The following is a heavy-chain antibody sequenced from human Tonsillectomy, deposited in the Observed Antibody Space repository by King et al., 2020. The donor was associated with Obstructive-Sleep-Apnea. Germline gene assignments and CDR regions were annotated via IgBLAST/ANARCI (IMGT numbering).Heavy chain of an antibody. CDR2: ISSSSSYI. J-gene: IGHJ5*02. V-gene: IGHV3-21*01. CDR3: ARDEGWGWFDP. D-gene: IGHD1-26*01. CDR1: GFTFSNYS. Sequence: VQLVESGGGLVKPGGSLRLSCAASGFTFSNYSMNWVRQAPGKGLEWVSSISSSSSYIYYADSVKGRLTISRDNAKNSLYLQMNSLRAEDTAGYYCARDEGWGWFDPWGQRTLVTVSS.